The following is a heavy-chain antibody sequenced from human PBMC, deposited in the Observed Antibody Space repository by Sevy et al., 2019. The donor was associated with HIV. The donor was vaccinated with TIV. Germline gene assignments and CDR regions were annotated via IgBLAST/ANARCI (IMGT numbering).Heavy chain of an antibody. V-gene: IGHV3-9*01. CDR2: INWNSNNI. J-gene: IGHJ4*02. D-gene: IGHD1-26*01. CDR1: GFIFDDYA. Sequence: GGSLRLSCSASGFIFDDYAMHWIRQAPGKGLEWVASINWNSNNIGYADSVKGRFTISRDNARNSLYLQMNSLTSADKAFYYCAKGGIGSFWPAIDYWGRGTLVTVSS. CDR3: AKGGIGSFWPAIDY.